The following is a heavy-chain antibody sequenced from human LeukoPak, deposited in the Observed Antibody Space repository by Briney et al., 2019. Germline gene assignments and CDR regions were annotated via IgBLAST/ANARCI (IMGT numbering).Heavy chain of an antibody. CDR2: IHHSGSS. CDR1: GDSISSSNNY. Sequence: PSETLSLTCSVSGDSISSSNNYWAWIRQPPGKSLEWIGSIHHSGSSYYNPSLKSRVTISVDTSKNQFSLKLSSVTAADTAVYYCAKISHPHDSSHEFDYWGQGTLVTVSS. D-gene: IGHD3-22*01. CDR3: AKISHPHDSSHEFDY. V-gene: IGHV4-39*07. J-gene: IGHJ4*02.